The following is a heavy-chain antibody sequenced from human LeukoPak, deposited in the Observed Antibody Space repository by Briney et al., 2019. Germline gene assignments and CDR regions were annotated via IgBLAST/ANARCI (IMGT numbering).Heavy chain of an antibody. CDR1: TFIFSNYW. CDR3: ARDPSGWYYFDY. D-gene: IGHD6-19*01. V-gene: IGHV3-7*01. Sequence: GGSLRLSCAASTFIFSNYWMSWVRQAPGKGLEWVANIKQDGSEKYYVDSVKGRFTISRDNAKNSLYLQMNSLRAEDTSVYYCARDPSGWYYFDYWGQGTLVTVSS. J-gene: IGHJ4*02. CDR2: IKQDGSEK.